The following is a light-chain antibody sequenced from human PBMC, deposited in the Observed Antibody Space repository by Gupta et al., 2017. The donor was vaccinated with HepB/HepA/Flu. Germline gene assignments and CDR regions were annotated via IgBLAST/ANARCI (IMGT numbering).Light chain of an antibody. V-gene: IGKV1-5*03. CDR3: QQYNSYSWT. Sequence: IKMTHSPTTLSASVGDRVTITCRASQSISSWLAWYQQKPGKAPKLLIYKASSLESGVPSRFSGSGSGTEFTLTISSLQPDDFATYYCQQYNSYSWTFGQGTKVEIK. J-gene: IGKJ1*01. CDR2: KAS. CDR1: QSISSW.